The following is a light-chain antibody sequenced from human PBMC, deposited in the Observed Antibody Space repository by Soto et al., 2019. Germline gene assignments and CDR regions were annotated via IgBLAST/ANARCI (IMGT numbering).Light chain of an antibody. V-gene: IGLV2-14*01. CDR2: EVS. Sequence: QPVLTQPASVSGSPGQSITISCTGASSDIGGYNYVSWYQHHPGKAPKLLIYEVSKRPSGVSNRFSGSKSGNTASLTISGLQPEDEADYSCSSFTTSNTWVFGGGTKLTVL. CDR1: SSDIGGYNY. J-gene: IGLJ3*02. CDR3: SSFTTSNTWV.